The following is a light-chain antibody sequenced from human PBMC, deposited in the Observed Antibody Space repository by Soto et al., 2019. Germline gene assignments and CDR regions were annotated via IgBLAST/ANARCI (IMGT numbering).Light chain of an antibody. V-gene: IGLV1-51*01. CDR2: DNN. CDR3: GTWDTSLSAVV. J-gene: IGLJ2*01. CDR1: SSNIGKNY. Sequence: QSVLTQPPSVSAATGQKVTISCSGSSSNIGKNYVSWYQRLPGTAPKLLIYDNNERSSGIPDRFSGSKSGTSATLGIAGLQTGDEADYYCGTWDTSLSAVVFGGGTKVTVL.